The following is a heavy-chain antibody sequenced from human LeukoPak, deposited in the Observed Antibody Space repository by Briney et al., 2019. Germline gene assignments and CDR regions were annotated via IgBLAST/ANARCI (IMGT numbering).Heavy chain of an antibody. J-gene: IGHJ4*02. Sequence: TGGSLRLSCAASGFTFSNYAMHWVRQAPGKGLQWVAVIAHDVSNIYYADSVRGRFTISRDNSKNMLFLQMNSLTGEDTAVYYCARDPFVGIPDYFDSWGQGTLVAVSS. D-gene: IGHD1-26*01. CDR2: IAHDVSNI. CDR3: ARDPFVGIPDYFDS. CDR1: GFTFSNYA. V-gene: IGHV3-30-3*01.